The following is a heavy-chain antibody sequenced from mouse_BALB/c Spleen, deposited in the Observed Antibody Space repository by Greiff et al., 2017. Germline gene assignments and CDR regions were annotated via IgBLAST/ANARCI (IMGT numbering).Heavy chain of an antibody. CDR2: IDPGSGST. Sequence: DLVKPGASVKLSCKASGYTFTSYWINWIKQRPGKGLEWIGRIDPGSGSTYYNEMFKGKATLTVDTSSSTAYIQLSSLSSEDSAVYFCASDDYDRAMDDWGQGTSVTVSS. D-gene: IGHD2-4*01. V-gene: IGHV1S41*01. CDR1: GYTFTSYW. CDR3: ASDDYDRAMDD. J-gene: IGHJ4*01.